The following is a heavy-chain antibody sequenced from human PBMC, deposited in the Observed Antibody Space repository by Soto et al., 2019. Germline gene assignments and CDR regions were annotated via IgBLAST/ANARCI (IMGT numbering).Heavy chain of an antibody. D-gene: IGHD1-26*01. CDR3: ARFMGGSYYYYYGTDV. J-gene: IGHJ6*02. CDR1: GGSISSYY. Sequence: SETLSLTCTVSGGSISSYYWSWIRQPPGKGLEWIGEINHSGSTNYNPSLKSRVTISVDTSKNQFSLKLSSVTAADTAVYYCARFMGGSYYYYYGTDVWGRGTTVTVSS. V-gene: IGHV4-34*01. CDR2: INHSGST.